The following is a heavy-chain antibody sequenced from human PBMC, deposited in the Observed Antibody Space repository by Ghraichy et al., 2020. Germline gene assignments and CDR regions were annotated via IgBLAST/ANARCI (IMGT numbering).Heavy chain of an antibody. V-gene: IGHV4-31*03. CDR2: IYYSGST. D-gene: IGHD3-16*01. Sequence: SQTLSLTCTVSGGSISSGGYYWSWIRQHPGKGLEWIGYIYYSGSTYYNPSLKSRVTISVDTSQNQFSLKLSSVTAADTAVYYCASEGGGGDDAFDIWGQGTMVTVSS. J-gene: IGHJ3*02. CDR1: GGSISSGGYY. CDR3: ASEGGGGDDAFDI.